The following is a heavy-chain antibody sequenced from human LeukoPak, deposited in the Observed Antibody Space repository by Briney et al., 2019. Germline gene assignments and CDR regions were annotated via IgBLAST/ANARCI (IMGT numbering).Heavy chain of an antibody. J-gene: IGHJ4*02. CDR1: GSTFSSYG. D-gene: IGHD4/OR15-4a*01. CDR3: ARRAGAYSHPYDY. Sequence: SGGSLRLSCAASGSTFSSYGMSWVRQAPGKGLEWVSFIYSDNTHYSDSVKGRFTISRDNSKNTLYLQMNSLRAEDTAVYYCARRAGAYSHPYDYWGQGTLVTVSS. V-gene: IGHV3-53*01. CDR2: IYSDNT.